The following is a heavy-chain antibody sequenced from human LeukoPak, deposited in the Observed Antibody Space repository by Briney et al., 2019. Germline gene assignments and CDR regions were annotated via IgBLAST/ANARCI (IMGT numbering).Heavy chain of an antibody. J-gene: IGHJ4*02. D-gene: IGHD4-17*01. CDR1: GGSISSYY. CDR3: ARLNIAYGDYGVASPYFDY. CDR2: IYYSGST. Sequence: PSETLSLTCTVSGGSISSYYWSWIRQPPGKGLEWIGYIYYSGSTNYNPSLKSRVTISVDTSKNQFSLKLSSVTAADTAVYYCARLNIAYGDYGVASPYFDYWGQGTLVTVSS. V-gene: IGHV4-59*08.